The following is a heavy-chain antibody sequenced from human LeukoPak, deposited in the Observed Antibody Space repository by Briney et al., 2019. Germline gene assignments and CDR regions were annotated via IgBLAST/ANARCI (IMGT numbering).Heavy chain of an antibody. V-gene: IGHV3-7*01. CDR2: IKQDGSEK. J-gene: IGHJ6*03. CDR3: ARMVAATTYYYYYMDV. D-gene: IGHD2-15*01. Sequence: GGSLRLSCAASGFTFSSYWMSWVRQAPGKGLEWVAHIKQDGSEKYYVDSVKGRFTISRDNAKNSLYLQMNSLRAEDTAVYYCARMVAATTYYYYYMDVWGKGTTVTVSS. CDR1: GFTFSSYW.